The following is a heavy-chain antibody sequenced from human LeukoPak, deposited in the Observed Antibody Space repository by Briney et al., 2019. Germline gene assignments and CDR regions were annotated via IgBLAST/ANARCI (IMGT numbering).Heavy chain of an antibody. J-gene: IGHJ6*02. CDR2: ISYDGSNE. CDR3: ASEVNYYYGMDV. Sequence: SGGSLRLSCAASGFTFSSYTMHWVRQAPGKGLEWLAVISYDGSNEHYADSVKGRLTISRDNSKNTLYLQMNSLRGDDTAVYYCASEVNYYYGMDVWGQGTAVTVSS. V-gene: IGHV3-30-3*01. CDR1: GFTFSSYT.